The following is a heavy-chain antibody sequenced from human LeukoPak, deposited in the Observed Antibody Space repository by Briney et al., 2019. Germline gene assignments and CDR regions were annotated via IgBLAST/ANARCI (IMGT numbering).Heavy chain of an antibody. CDR1: GDSVSSNSAA. CDR2: TYYRSKWYN. J-gene: IGHJ4*02. CDR3: ARHREMATITWTRTWFDY. V-gene: IGHV6-1*01. D-gene: IGHD5-24*01. Sequence: SQTLSLTCAISGDSVSSNSAAWNWIRQSPSRGLEWLGRTYYRSKWYNDYAVSVKSRITINPDTSKNQFSLQLNSVTAADTALYYCARHREMATITWTRTWFDYWGQGTLVTVSS.